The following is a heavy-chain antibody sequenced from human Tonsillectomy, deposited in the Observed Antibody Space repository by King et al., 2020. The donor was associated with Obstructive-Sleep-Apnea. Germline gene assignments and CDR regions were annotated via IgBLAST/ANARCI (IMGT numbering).Heavy chain of an antibody. CDR2: IYHSGTT. D-gene: IGHD3-22*01. Sequence: QLQESGPGLVKPSETLSLNCTVSGYSISSGYYWGWIRQPPGKGLEWIGSIYHSGTTYYNQPLKSRVTISVDTSKNQFSLQLRSVTAADTAVYYCAKVVAYSFAFGSGYHDYWGRGTLVTVSS. J-gene: IGHJ4*02. V-gene: IGHV4-38-2*02. CDR1: GYSISSGYY. CDR3: AKVVAYSFAFGSGYHDY.